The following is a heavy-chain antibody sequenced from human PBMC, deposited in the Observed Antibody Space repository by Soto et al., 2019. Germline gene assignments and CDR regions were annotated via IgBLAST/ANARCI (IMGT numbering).Heavy chain of an antibody. CDR2: ISGSGGST. CDR1: GFTFSSYS. J-gene: IGHJ4*02. D-gene: IGHD3-3*01. CDR3: AKERATIFGVVIPYFDY. Sequence: EVQLVESGGGLVKPGGSLRLSCAASGFTFSSYSMNWVRQAPGKGLEWVSAISGSGGSTYYADSVKGRFTISRDNSKNTLYLQMNRLRAEDTAVYYCAKERATIFGVVIPYFDYWGQGTLVTVSS. V-gene: IGHV3-23*04.